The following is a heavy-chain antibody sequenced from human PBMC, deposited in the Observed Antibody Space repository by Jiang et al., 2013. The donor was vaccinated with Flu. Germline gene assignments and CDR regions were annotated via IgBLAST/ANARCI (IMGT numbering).Heavy chain of an antibody. CDR2: ISYDGTNK. D-gene: IGHD3-22*01. J-gene: IGHJ4*02. CDR1: GFTFSTYA. CDR3: ARGEGRYYYDSSAYYPFDY. Sequence: ESGGGLVQPGGSLRLSCAVSGFTFSTYALHWVRQAPGKGLEWVAIISYDGTNKYYADSVKGRFTISRDNSNNTLYLQMNNLRPDDVAVYYCARGEGRYYYDSSAYYPFDYWGQGTLVTVSS. V-gene: IGHV3-30*01.